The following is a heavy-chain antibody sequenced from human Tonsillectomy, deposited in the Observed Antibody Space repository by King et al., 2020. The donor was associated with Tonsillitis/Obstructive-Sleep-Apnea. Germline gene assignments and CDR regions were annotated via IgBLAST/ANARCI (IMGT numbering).Heavy chain of an antibody. D-gene: IGHD3-3*01. J-gene: IGHJ4*02. CDR1: GFTFSTYG. V-gene: IGHV3-33*01. Sequence: VQLVESGGGVVQPGRSLRLSCAAAGFTFSTYGMHWVRQAPGKGLEWVAVIWYDGSKKYYADSVKGRFTISRDNSKNTLYVEGNSLRAEDTAVYYCGGGWSGNSASFDYWGQGTLVTVSS. CDR3: GGGWSGNSASFDY. CDR2: IWYDGSKK.